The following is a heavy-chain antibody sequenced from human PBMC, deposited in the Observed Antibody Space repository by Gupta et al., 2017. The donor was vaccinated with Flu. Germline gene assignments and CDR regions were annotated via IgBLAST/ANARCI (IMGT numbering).Heavy chain of an antibody. V-gene: IGHV4-59*01. CDR1: GGSISSYY. CDR3: ARARNWSGSYFDL. CDR2: IYYSGST. Sequence: QVQLQESGPGLVKPSETLSLTCTVSGGSISSYYWSWIRQPPGKGLEWIGYIYYSGSTNYNPSLKSRVTISVDTSKKQFSLKLSSVTAADTAVYYCARARNWSGSYFDLWGRSTLVTVSS. J-gene: IGHJ2*01. D-gene: IGHD1-1*01.